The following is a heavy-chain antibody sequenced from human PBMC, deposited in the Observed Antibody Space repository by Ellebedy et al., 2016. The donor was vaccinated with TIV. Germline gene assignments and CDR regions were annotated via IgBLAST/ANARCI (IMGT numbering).Heavy chain of an antibody. Sequence: GESLKISCAVSGFTVSGNYMSWVRQAPGKGLEWVSIIYSSGLTYYPDSVKGRFTISRDNSKNTVSLQMDGLRAEDTAVYYCSRVDLGLAFHYWGRGTLVTVSS. CDR1: GFTVSGNY. D-gene: IGHD3/OR15-3a*01. CDR2: IYSSGLT. J-gene: IGHJ4*02. V-gene: IGHV3-53*01. CDR3: SRVDLGLAFHY.